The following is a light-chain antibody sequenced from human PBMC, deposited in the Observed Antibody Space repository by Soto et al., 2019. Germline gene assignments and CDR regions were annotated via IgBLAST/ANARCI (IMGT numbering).Light chain of an antibody. Sequence: EIVMTQSPATLSVSPGERVTLSCRASQSVSSNLAWYQQKPGQAPRLFIYGASTRATGIPARFSGSGSGTDFTLTISSLQSEDFAVYYCQQYNEWPKTFGQGTKVDIK. J-gene: IGKJ1*01. CDR3: QQYNEWPKT. CDR2: GAS. CDR1: QSVSSN. V-gene: IGKV3D-15*01.